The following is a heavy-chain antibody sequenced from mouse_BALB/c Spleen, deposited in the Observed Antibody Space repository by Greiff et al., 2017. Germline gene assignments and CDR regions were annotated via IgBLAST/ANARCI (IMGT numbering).Heavy chain of an antibody. D-gene: IGHD1-1*01. CDR1: GYSITSDYA. CDR3: ARARSSYYAMDY. CDR2: ISYSGST. Sequence: VQLKESGPGLVKPSQSLSLTCTVTGYSITSDYAWNWIRQFPGNKLEWMGYISYSGSTSYNPSLKSRISITRDTSKNQFFLQLNSVTTEDTATYYCARARSSYYAMDYWGQGTSVTVSS. J-gene: IGHJ4*01. V-gene: IGHV3-2*02.